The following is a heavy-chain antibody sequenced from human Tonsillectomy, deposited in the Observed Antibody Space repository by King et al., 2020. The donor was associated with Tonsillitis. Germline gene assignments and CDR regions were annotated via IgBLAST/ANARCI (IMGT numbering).Heavy chain of an antibody. CDR2: ISYDENNK. J-gene: IGHJ4*02. Sequence: VQLVESGGGVVQPGRSLRLSCAASGFIFSSYCMHWVRQSPGKGLEWVAVISYDENNKYYADFVKGRFTISRDNSKNTLYLQMSSLRAEDTGLYYCSRDLEYYSDSSGYFSQTWGYFDYWGQGTLVTVSS. V-gene: IGHV3-30*03. D-gene: IGHD3-22*01. CDR1: GFIFSSYC. CDR3: SRDLEYYSDSSGYFSQTWGYFDY.